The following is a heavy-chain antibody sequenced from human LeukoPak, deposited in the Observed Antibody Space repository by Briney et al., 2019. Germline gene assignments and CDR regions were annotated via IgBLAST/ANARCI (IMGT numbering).Heavy chain of an antibody. CDR1: GYTFTSYA. CDR3: ARDQGIDYYDSSGYPDY. CDR2: INTNTGNP. Sequence: GASVKVSCKASGYTFTSYAMNWVRQAPGQGLEWMGWINTNTGNPTYAQGFTGRFVFSLDTSVSTAYLQISSLKAEDTAVYYCARDQGIDYYDSSGYPDYWGQGTLVTVSS. D-gene: IGHD3-22*01. V-gene: IGHV7-4-1*02. J-gene: IGHJ4*02.